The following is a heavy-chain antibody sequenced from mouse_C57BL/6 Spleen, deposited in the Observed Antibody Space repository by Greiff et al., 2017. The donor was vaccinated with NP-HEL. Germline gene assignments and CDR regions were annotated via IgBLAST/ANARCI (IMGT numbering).Heavy chain of an antibody. J-gene: IGHJ3*01. D-gene: IGHD2-4*01. V-gene: IGHV1-64*01. CDR3: ARDDYDEGAWFAY. Sequence: QVQLQQPGAELVKPGASVKLSCKASGYTFTSYWMHWVKQRPGQGLEWIGMIHPTSGSTNYNEKFKSKATLTVDKSSSTAYMQLSSLTSEDSAVYYCARDDYDEGAWFAYWGQGTLVTVSA. CDR2: IHPTSGST. CDR1: GYTFTSYW.